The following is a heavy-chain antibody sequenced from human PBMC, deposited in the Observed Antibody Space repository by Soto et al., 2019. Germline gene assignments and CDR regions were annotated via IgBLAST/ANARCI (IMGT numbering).Heavy chain of an antibody. Sequence: EVQLLESGGGLVQPGGSLRLSCAASGFTFSSYAMSWVRQAPGKGLEWVSAISGSGGSTYYADSVKGRFTISRDNSKNTLYLQMNSLRAEDTAVYYCARVMGIAAAAPPFPDYWGQGTLVTVSS. V-gene: IGHV3-23*01. CDR2: ISGSGGST. D-gene: IGHD6-13*01. J-gene: IGHJ4*02. CDR1: GFTFSSYA. CDR3: ARVMGIAAAAPPFPDY.